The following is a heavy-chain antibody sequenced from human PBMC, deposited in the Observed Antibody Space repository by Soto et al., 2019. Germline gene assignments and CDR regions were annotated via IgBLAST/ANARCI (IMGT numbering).Heavy chain of an antibody. V-gene: IGHV3-23*01. CDR3: ARPHYYGDYDEGRGDWFDP. J-gene: IGHJ5*02. D-gene: IGHD4-17*01. CDR2: IGESGGGT. Sequence: EVQLLESGGSLVQPGGSLRLSCAASGFTFSSYAMTWVRQAPGKGLEWVSVIGESGGGTSYADSVKGRFTISRDNSKDTLYLQMNSLRAEDTAVYYCARPHYYGDYDEGRGDWFDPWGQGTLVTVSS. CDR1: GFTFSSYA.